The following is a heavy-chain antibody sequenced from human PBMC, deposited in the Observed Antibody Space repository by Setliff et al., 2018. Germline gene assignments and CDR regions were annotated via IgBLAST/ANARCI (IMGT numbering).Heavy chain of an antibody. D-gene: IGHD3-10*01. Sequence: GGSLRLSCAASGFSFSTYCLHWVSQVPGKGLVWVSRIKSDGSSATYADSVKGRFTISRDNAKNSLYLQMNSLRAEDTAVYYCARDSTELGHVYYASGSYPIDYWGQGTLVTVSS. CDR1: GFSFSTYC. CDR2: IKSDGSSA. CDR3: ARDSTELGHVYYASGSYPIDY. J-gene: IGHJ4*02. V-gene: IGHV3-74*01.